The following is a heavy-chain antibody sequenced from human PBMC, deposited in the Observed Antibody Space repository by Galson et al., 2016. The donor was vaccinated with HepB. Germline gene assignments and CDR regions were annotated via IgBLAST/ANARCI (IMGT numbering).Heavy chain of an antibody. Sequence: SLRLSCAASGFTFSSYTMSWVRQAPGKGLEWVSAITGSGGSTYYTDSVKGRFTISRDNSKNTLYLQMNNLRGEDTSVYYCARPREGYNSSDYYVMDVWGPGTAVAVSS. V-gene: IGHV3-23*01. J-gene: IGHJ6*02. CDR2: ITGSGGST. CDR3: ARPREGYNSSDYYVMDV. D-gene: IGHD5-24*01. CDR1: GFTFSSYT.